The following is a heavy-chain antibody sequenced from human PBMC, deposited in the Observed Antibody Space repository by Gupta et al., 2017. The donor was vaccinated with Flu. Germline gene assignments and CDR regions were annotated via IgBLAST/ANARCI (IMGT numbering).Heavy chain of an antibody. V-gene: IGHV3-30*18. Sequence: QLQLVESGGGVVKFGRSRRSSCAASGFHFSRYGMHWARQATGKGLEWVADIASDGSHKDYADAVRGRFTISRDNSKNTLSLEMDSLRVEDTAVYYCAKDGPWTASCPYYCYYMDVWGKGTTVTVSS. CDR3: AKDGPWTASCPYYCYYMDV. CDR1: GFHFSRYG. CDR2: IASDGSHK. D-gene: IGHD2-2*01. J-gene: IGHJ6*03.